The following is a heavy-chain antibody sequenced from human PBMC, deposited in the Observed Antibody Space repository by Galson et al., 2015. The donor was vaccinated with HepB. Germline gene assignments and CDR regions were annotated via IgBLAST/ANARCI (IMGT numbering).Heavy chain of an antibody. V-gene: IGHV1-24*01. J-gene: IGHJ5*02. CDR3: ATRAWDNWNYVGWFDP. Sequence: KVSCKVSGYTLTELSMHWVRQAPGKGLEWMGGFDPEDGETIYAQKFQGRVTMTEDTSTDTAYMELSSLRSEDTAVYYCATRAWDNWNYVGWFDPWGQGTLVTVSS. D-gene: IGHD1-7*01. CDR1: GYTLTELS. CDR2: FDPEDGET.